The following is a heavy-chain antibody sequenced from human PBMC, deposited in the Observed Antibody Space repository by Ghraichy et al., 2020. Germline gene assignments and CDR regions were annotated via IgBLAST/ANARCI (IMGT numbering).Heavy chain of an antibody. CDR2: TYFSSKWYN. CDR3: ARGWIRGGFDI. CDR1: GDSVPSNSGA. J-gene: IGHJ3*02. D-gene: IGHD3-10*01. V-gene: IGHV6-1*01. Sequence: SKTLSLTCAISGDSVPSNSGAWNWIRQSPSRGLEWLGRTYFSSKWYNDYAVSVKSRITINPDTSKNQVSLQLNSVTPEDTAVYYCARGWIRGGFDIWGQGAMITVPS.